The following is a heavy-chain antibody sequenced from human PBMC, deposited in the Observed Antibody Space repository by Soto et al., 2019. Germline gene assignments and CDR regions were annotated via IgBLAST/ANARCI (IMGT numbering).Heavy chain of an antibody. D-gene: IGHD2-21*01. CDR2: IYYSGST. CDR3: AREPKYGGNCPCDAFDI. Sequence: SETLSLTCTVSGGSISSYYWSWIRQPPGKGLEWIGYIYYSGSTYYNPSLKSRVTISVDTSKNQFSLKLSSVTAADTAVYYCAREPKYGGNCPCDAFDIWGQGTMVTVSS. CDR1: GGSISSYY. V-gene: IGHV4-59*12. J-gene: IGHJ3*02.